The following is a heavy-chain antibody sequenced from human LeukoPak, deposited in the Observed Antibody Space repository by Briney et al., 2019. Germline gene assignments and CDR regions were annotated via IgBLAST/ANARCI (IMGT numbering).Heavy chain of an antibody. Sequence: GSLRLSCAASGFTFSSYGMHWVRQAPGMGLEWAAFIRYDGSNKYYADSVKGRFTISRDNSKNTLYLQMNSLRAEDTAVYYCAKPSCSSTSCYNYYYMDVWGKGTTVTVSS. CDR3: AKPSCSSTSCYNYYYMDV. V-gene: IGHV3-30*02. J-gene: IGHJ6*03. D-gene: IGHD2-2*02. CDR2: IRYDGSNK. CDR1: GFTFSSYG.